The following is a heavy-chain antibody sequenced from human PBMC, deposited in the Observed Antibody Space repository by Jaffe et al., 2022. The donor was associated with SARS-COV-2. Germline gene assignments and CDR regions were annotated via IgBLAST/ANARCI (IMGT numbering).Heavy chain of an antibody. CDR2: IIPILGIA. Sequence: QVQLVQSGAEVKKPGSSVKVSCKASGGTFSSYTISWVRQAPGQGLEWMGRIIPILGIANYAQKFQGRVTITADKSTSTAYMELSSLRSEDTAVYYCARWSSGYYDSTPWDAFDIWGQGTMVTVSS. V-gene: IGHV1-69*02. D-gene: IGHD3-22*01. CDR3: ARWSSGYYDSTPWDAFDI. J-gene: IGHJ3*02. CDR1: GGTFSSYT.